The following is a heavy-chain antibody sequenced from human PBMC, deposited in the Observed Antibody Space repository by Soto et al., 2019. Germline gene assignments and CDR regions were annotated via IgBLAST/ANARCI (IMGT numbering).Heavy chain of an antibody. CDR2: IKSKTDGGTT. CDR1: GFTFSNAW. J-gene: IGHJ6*02. D-gene: IGHD6-19*01. CDR3: TTNRYSSGWRLYYYYYGMDV. Sequence: GGSLRLSCAASGFTFSNAWMNWVRQAPGKGLEWVGRIKSKTDGGTTDYAAPVKGRFTISRDDSKNTVYLQMNSLKTEDTAVYYCTTNRYSSGWRLYYYYYGMDVWGQGTTVTVSS. V-gene: IGHV3-15*07.